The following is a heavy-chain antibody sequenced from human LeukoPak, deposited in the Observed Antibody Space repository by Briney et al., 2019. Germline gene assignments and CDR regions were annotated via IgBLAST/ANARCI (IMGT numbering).Heavy chain of an antibody. CDR1: GFTFSSYG. CDR2: IWYDGSNK. Sequence: GGSLRLSCAASGFTFSSYGMHWVRQAPGKGLEWVAFIWYDGSNKYYVDSVKGRFTISRDNSKNTLYLQMNSLRAEDTAVYYCARDYGYYDCWGQGTLVTVSS. D-gene: IGHD3-22*01. CDR3: ARDYGYYDC. V-gene: IGHV3-33*01. J-gene: IGHJ4*02.